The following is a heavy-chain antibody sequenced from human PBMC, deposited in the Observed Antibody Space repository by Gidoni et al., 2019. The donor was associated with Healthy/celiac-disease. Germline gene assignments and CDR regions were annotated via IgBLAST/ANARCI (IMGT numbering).Heavy chain of an antibody. CDR2: IYYSGST. V-gene: IGHV4-39*07. D-gene: IGHD4-17*01. CDR3: ARGGDYTRDY. J-gene: IGHJ4*02. Sequence: QLQLQAAGPGLVKPSETLSLTCTVSGGSISSSSYYWGWIRQPPGKWLAWIGSIYYSGSTYYNPSLKSRVTISVDTSKNQFSLKLSSVTAADTAVYYCARGGDYTRDYWDQGTLVTVSS. CDR1: GGSISSSSYY.